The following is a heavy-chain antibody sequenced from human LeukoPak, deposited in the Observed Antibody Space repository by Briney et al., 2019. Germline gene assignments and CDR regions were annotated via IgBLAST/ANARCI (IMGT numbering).Heavy chain of an antibody. J-gene: IGHJ6*02. CDR1: GFTFSDYY. CDR3: ARYQVSDCSSTSCFHYYYGMDV. V-gene: IGHV3-11*01. D-gene: IGHD2-2*01. CDR2: ISSSGSTI. Sequence: GGSLRLSCAASGFTFSDYYMSWIRQAPGKGLEWVSYISSSGSTIYYADSVKGRFTISRDNAKNSLYLQMNSLRAEDTAVYYCARYQVSDCSSTSCFHYYYGMDVWGQGTTVTVSS.